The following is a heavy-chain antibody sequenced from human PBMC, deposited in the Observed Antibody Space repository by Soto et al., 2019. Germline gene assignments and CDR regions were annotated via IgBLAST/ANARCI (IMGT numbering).Heavy chain of an antibody. CDR1: GFTFSSYS. CDR2: ISSSSSTI. CDR3: ARDAPKSGGDSCFDC. V-gene: IGHV3-48*02. J-gene: IGHJ4*02. D-gene: IGHD2-21*01. Sequence: EVQLMESGGGLVQPGGSLRLSCADSGFTFSSYSMHWVRQAPGKGLEWVSYISSSSSTIYYADSVKGRFTISRDNAKNSLYLQMNSLRDEDTAVYYCARDAPKSGGDSCFDCWGQGTLVTVSS.